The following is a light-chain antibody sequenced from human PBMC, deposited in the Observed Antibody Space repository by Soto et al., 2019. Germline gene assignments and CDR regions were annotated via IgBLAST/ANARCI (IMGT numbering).Light chain of an antibody. CDR3: SSYRSSSTGVV. CDR2: GVS. CDR1: SSDIGDYNY. V-gene: IGLV2-14*01. Sequence: QSVLTQPASVSGSPGQSITISCTGTSSDIGDYNYVSWYQQHPGKAPKLMIYGVSYRPSGISNRFSGSKSGNTASLTISGLQAEDEADYYCSSYRSSSTGVVFGGGTKLTVL. J-gene: IGLJ2*01.